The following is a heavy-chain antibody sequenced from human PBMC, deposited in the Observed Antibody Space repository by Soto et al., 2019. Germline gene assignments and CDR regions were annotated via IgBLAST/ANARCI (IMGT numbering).Heavy chain of an antibody. CDR2: ISYDGSNK. D-gene: IGHD2-2*01. CDR3: AKGNCISTSCYFRWYYYGMDV. Sequence: PGGSLRLSCAASGFTFSSYGMHWVRQAPGKGLEWVAVISYDGSNKYYADSVKGRFTISRDNSKNTLYLQMNSLRAEDTAVYYCAKGNCISTSCYFRWYYYGMDVWGQGTTVTVSS. J-gene: IGHJ6*02. CDR1: GFTFSSYG. V-gene: IGHV3-30*18.